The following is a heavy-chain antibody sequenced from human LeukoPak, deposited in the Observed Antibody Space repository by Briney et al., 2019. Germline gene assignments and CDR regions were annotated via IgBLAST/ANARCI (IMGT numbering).Heavy chain of an antibody. Sequence: TGGSLRLSCAASGGALSSNYVGWVRQAPGGGLHWVSLLYSGGDTYYADSVKGRFTISRDTSKNTLYLQMNSLRVDDTAVYYCARDLYSSAWYGIHWGQGTLVTVPS. CDR3: ARDLYSSAWYGIH. V-gene: IGHV3-53*01. D-gene: IGHD6-19*01. J-gene: IGHJ4*02. CDR2: LYSGGDT. CDR1: GGALSSNY.